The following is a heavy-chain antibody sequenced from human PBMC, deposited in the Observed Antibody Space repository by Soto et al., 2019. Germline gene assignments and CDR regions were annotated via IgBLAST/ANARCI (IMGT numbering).Heavy chain of an antibody. CDR3: ARLQGYCIRTSCSGYYAMDV. CDR1: GGNMISYD. D-gene: IGHD2-2*01. CDR2: IYYAGST. J-gene: IGHJ6*02. V-gene: IGHV4-59*08. Sequence: SETMSLTCTVSGGNMISYDLSWIRKPPGRGLEWIGFIYYAGSTKYNPSLNSRITVSVDTSKNQFSLNLSSVTAADTAVYYCARLQGYCIRTSCSGYYAMDVWGQGTTVTVSS.